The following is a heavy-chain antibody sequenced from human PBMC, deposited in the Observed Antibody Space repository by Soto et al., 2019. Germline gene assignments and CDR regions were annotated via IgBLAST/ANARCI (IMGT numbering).Heavy chain of an antibody. CDR1: GFTFSSYG. D-gene: IGHD3-10*01. J-gene: IGHJ6*02. Sequence: GGSLRLSCAASGFTFSSYGMHWVRQAPGKGLEWVSAIRGGGSNKYYADSVKGRFTISRDNSKNTLYLQMNSLRAEDTAVYYCAKDFPSGVTMVRGVIISYGMDVWGQGTTVTVSS. CDR2: IRGGGSNK. V-gene: IGHV3-33*06. CDR3: AKDFPSGVTMVRGVIISYGMDV.